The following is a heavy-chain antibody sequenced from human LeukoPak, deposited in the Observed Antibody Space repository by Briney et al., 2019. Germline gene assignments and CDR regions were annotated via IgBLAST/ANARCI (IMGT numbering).Heavy chain of an antibody. CDR2: INREGNDT. D-gene: IGHD3-10*01. J-gene: IGHJ4*02. CDR3: AREAFQFGQYYFDY. V-gene: IGHV3-74*01. CDR1: RFTFSSYS. Sequence: GGSLRLSCAASRFTFSSYSMNWVRQAPGKGLVWVSRINREGNDTIYADSVKGRFTISRDNAKNTLYLQMTSLRAEDTALYYCAREAFQFGQYYFDYWGQGTPVTVSS.